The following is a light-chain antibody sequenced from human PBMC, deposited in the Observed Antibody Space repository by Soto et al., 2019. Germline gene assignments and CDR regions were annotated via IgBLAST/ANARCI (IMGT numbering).Light chain of an antibody. CDR3: CSFTGTSNYYV. V-gene: IGLV2-23*01. J-gene: IGLJ1*01. CDR2: EGT. Sequence: QSALTQPASVSGSPGQSITISCTGTSSAVGSYNLVSWYQQHPGTAPKLIICEGTKRPSGVSNRFSGSKSGNTASLTISGLHAEDEADYYCCSFTGTSNYYVFGTGTKVTVL. CDR1: SSAVGSYNL.